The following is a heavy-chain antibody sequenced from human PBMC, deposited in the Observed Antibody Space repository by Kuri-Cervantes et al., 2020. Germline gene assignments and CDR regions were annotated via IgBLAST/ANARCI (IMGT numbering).Heavy chain of an antibody. V-gene: IGHV1-18*01. Sequence: ASVKVSCKASGYSFATYGVNWLRQAPGQGLEWMGWISIYAGATNYAQKLQGRVTMTTDTSTSTAYMELRSLRSDDTAVYYCARESPVDAFDIWGQGTMVTVSS. CDR2: ISIYAGAT. CDR1: GYSFATYG. J-gene: IGHJ3*02. CDR3: ARESPVDAFDI.